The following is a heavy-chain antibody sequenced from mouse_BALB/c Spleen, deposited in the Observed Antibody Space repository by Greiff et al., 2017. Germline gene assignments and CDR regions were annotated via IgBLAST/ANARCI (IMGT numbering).Heavy chain of an antibody. CDR1: GFTFSSYA. CDR3: ARGGGNYWYFDV. Sequence: EVQLVESGGGLVKPGGSLKLSCAASGFTFSSYAMSLVRQTPEKRLEWVASISSGGSTYYPDSVKGRFTISRDNARNILYLQMSSLRSEDTAMYYCARGGGNYWYFDVWGAGTTVTVSS. J-gene: IGHJ1*01. CDR2: ISSGGST. V-gene: IGHV5-6-5*01. D-gene: IGHD1-1*02.